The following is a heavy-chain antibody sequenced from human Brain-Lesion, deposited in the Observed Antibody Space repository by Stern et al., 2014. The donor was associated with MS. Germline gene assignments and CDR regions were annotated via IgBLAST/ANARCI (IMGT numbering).Heavy chain of an antibody. CDR2: IFYSGNT. V-gene: IGHV4-39*02. J-gene: IGHJ5*02. CDR1: GGSVSSTSYA. CDR3: AGEEDIRYCSGGSCTGNWFDP. D-gene: IGHD2-15*01. Sequence: QLQLQESGPGLVKPSETLSLTCTVAGGSVSSTSYAWAWIRQPPGKGLEWIGTIFYSGNTYYSPSLKSRLTISLDPPKNHFSLRRRSVTAADTAVYYCAGEEDIRYCSGGSCTGNWFDPWGQGTLVTVSS.